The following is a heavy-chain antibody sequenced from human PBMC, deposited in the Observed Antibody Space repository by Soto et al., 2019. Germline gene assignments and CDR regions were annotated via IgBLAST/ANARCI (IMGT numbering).Heavy chain of an antibody. Sequence: PGESLKISCKGSGYSFTSYWISWVRQMPGKSLEWMGRIDPSDSYTNYSPSFQGHVTISADKSISTAYLQWSSLKASDTAMYYCARTYYYDSSGYYYTHNWFDPWGQGTLVTVSS. D-gene: IGHD3-22*01. CDR3: ARTYYYDSSGYYYTHNWFDP. V-gene: IGHV5-10-1*01. CDR2: IDPSDSYT. CDR1: GYSFTSYW. J-gene: IGHJ5*02.